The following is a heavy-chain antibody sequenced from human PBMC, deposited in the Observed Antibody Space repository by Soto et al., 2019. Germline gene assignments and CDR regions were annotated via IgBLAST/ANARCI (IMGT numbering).Heavy chain of an antibody. CDR3: ARDRYDSSGYTNNWFDP. J-gene: IGHJ5*02. D-gene: IGHD3-22*01. CDR1: GFTFNNYA. CDR2: IWYDGSNK. V-gene: IGHV3-33*08. Sequence: PGGSLRLSCAASGFTFNNYAMHWVRQAPGKGLEWVAVIWYDGSNKYYADSVKGRFTISRDNSKNTLYLQMNSLRAEDTAVYYCARDRYDSSGYTNNWFDPWGQGTLVTV.